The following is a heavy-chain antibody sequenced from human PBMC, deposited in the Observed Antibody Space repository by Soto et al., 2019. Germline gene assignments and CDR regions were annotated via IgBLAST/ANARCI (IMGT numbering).Heavy chain of an antibody. V-gene: IGHV3-66*01. Sequence: EVHLVESGGGLVQPGGSLRLSCAASRVAVSDNYMSWVRQAPGKGLEFVSLIYSGGTTSYADSVKGRFTISRDNSKNTLYLQMNNLRAEDTAVYYCATRTITLPHWGQGTRVTVSS. CDR2: IYSGGTT. J-gene: IGHJ4*02. D-gene: IGHD5-12*01. CDR3: ATRTITLPH. CDR1: RVAVSDNY.